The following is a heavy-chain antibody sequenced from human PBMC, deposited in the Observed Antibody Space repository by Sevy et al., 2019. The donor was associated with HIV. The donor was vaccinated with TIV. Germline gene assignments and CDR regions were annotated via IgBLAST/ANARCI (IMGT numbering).Heavy chain of an antibody. CDR1: GFPFTNHG. Sequence: GGSLRLSCEASGFPFTNHGVHWVRQAPGKGLAWVALMWFDGSNNYYADAVKGQVTVSRDDSKNTRYLPMNSLKADKTGIYFGARDRVFYDNGEYGSRSAPDLWGQGTLVTVSS. CDR3: ARDRVFYDNGEYGSRSAPDL. CDR2: MWFDGSNN. J-gene: IGHJ5*02. D-gene: IGHD4-17*01. V-gene: IGHV3-33*08.